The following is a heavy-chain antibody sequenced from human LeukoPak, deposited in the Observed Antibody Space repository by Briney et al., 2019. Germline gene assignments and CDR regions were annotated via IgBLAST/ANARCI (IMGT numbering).Heavy chain of an antibody. CDR3: ARQGIAVADNYYYYGMDV. D-gene: IGHD6-19*01. Sequence: GESLKISCKVSGYSFTSYWIGWVRQMPGKGLESMGIIYPGDSDTRYGPSFQGQVTISADKSISTAYLQWSSLKASDTAMYYCARQGIAVADNYYYYGMDVWGQGTTVTVSS. J-gene: IGHJ6*02. V-gene: IGHV5-51*01. CDR1: GYSFTSYW. CDR2: IYPGDSDT.